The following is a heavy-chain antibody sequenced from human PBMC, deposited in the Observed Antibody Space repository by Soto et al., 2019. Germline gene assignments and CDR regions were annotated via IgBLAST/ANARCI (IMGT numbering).Heavy chain of an antibody. V-gene: IGHV3-30-3*01. CDR1: GFTFSSYA. Sequence: PGGSLRLSCAGSGFTFSSYAMHWVRQAPGKGLEWVAVISFDGNNEYYADSVKGRFTISRDNSKNTLYLQMNSLRAEDTAVYYCAREVLRFLEPPGYYGMDVWGQGTTVTVSS. CDR2: ISFDGNNE. J-gene: IGHJ6*02. D-gene: IGHD3-3*01. CDR3: AREVLRFLEPPGYYGMDV.